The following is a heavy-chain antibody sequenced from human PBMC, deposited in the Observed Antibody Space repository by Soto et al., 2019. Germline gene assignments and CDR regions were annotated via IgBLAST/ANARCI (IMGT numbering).Heavy chain of an antibody. D-gene: IGHD3-3*01. CDR3: ARTIFSPLDAFDI. Sequence: QVQLVESGGGVVQPGRSLRLSCAASGFTFSSYAMHWVRHAPGKGLEWVAVISYDGSNKYYADSVKGRFTISRDNSKNTLYPQMTSLRAEDTAVYYCARTIFSPLDAFDIWGQGTMVTVSS. CDR1: GFTFSSYA. V-gene: IGHV3-30-3*01. J-gene: IGHJ3*02. CDR2: ISYDGSNK.